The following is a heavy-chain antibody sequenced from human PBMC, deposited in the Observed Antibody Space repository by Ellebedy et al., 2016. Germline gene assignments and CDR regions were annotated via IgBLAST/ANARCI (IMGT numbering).Heavy chain of an antibody. J-gene: IGHJ6*03. V-gene: IGHV3-30-3*01. CDR3: ARAPEYYYMDV. Sequence: GESLKISXAASGFTFSSYAMHWVRQAPGKGLEWVAVISYDGSNKYYADSVKGRFTISRDNSKNTLYLQMNSLRAEDTAVYYCARAPEYYYMDVWGKGTTVTVSS. CDR2: ISYDGSNK. CDR1: GFTFSSYA.